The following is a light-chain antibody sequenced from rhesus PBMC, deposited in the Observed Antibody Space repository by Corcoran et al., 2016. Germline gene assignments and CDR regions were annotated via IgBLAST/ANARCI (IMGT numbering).Light chain of an antibody. Sequence: EIVMTQSPATLSLSPGETATLSCRASQSVGSYLAWYQQKPGQAPKLPVHSAYFRPTGIPDRFSGSGSRTDCTLTISSLEPEDVGVYHCQQYNDLLPTFGPGTKLDIK. CDR3: QQYNDLLPT. CDR1: QSVGSY. J-gene: IGKJ3*01. V-gene: IGKV3-40*03. CDR2: SAY.